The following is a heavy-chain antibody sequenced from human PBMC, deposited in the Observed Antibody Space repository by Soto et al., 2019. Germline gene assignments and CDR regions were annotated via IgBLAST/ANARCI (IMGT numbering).Heavy chain of an antibody. J-gene: IGHJ6*02. CDR2: MNPNSGNT. V-gene: IGHV1-8*01. D-gene: IGHD6-19*01. CDR3: ARLAYSSGLDV. Sequence: QVQLVQSGAKVKKPGASVKVSCKASGYTFTSYDINWVRQATGQGLEWMGWMNPNSGNTGYAQKFQSRITMNKNTSISTVYMELSSLRSEDTAVYYCARLAYSSGLDVWGQGTTVTVSS. CDR1: GYTFTSYD.